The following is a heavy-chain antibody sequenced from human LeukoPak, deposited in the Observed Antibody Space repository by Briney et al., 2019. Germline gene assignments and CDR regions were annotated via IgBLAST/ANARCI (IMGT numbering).Heavy chain of an antibody. CDR3: ARVVVAAGGWFDP. D-gene: IGHD2-15*01. J-gene: IGHJ5*02. CDR2: IYPGDSDT. V-gene: IGHV5-51*01. Sequence: GESLKISCKGSGYSFTSYWIGWVRQMPGKGLEWMGIIYPGDSDTRYTPSFQGQVTISADKSISTAYLQWSSLKASDTAMYYCARVVVAAGGWFDPWGQGTLVTVSS. CDR1: GYSFTSYW.